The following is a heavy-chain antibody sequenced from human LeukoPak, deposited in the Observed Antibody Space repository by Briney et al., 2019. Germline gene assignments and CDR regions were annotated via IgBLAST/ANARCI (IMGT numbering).Heavy chain of an antibody. CDR2: ISAYNGNT. J-gene: IGHJ5*02. V-gene: IGHV1-18*01. D-gene: IGHD2-15*01. Sequence: GASVKVSCKASGYTFTSYGISWVRQAPGQGLEWMGWISAYNGNTNYAQKLQGRVTMTTDTSTSTAYMELRSLRSDDTAVYYCARAGYCSGGSCHVGANWFDPWGQGTLVTVSS. CDR3: ARAGYCSGGSCHVGANWFDP. CDR1: GYTFTSYG.